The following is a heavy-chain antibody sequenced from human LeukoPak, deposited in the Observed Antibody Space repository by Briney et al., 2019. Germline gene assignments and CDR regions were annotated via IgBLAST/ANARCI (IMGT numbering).Heavy chain of an antibody. Sequence: GKSLKISCEGSGYIFTSYWIGWVRQMPGKGLEWMGIIYPGDSDTRYSPSFQGQVTISVDKSISTAYLQWSSLKASDTAMYYCARGYYYDSSGYPDYWGQGTLVTVSS. D-gene: IGHD3-22*01. CDR1: GYIFTSYW. J-gene: IGHJ4*02. V-gene: IGHV5-51*01. CDR2: IYPGDSDT. CDR3: ARGYYYDSSGYPDY.